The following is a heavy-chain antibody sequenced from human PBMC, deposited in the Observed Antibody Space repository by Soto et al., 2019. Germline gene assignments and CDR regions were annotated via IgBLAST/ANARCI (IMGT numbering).Heavy chain of an antibody. CDR3: AKKVAGSEPFQH. D-gene: IGHD6-19*01. Sequence: EVQLLESGGGLVQPGGSLRLSCAASGFTFSSYDMSWVRQAPGKGLEWVSAISGSGGSTYYADSVKGRFTISRDNSKNTLFLQMNTLRAEDTAVYYCAKKVAGSEPFQHWGQGTLVTVSS. J-gene: IGHJ1*01. CDR2: ISGSGGST. CDR1: GFTFSSYD. V-gene: IGHV3-23*01.